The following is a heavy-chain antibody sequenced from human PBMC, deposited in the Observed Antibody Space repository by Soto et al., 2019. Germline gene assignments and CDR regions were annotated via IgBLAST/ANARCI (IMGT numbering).Heavy chain of an antibody. Sequence: ASVKVSCKASGYIFTVNYMHWVRQAPGQGLEYMGWINPNNGATNYAQNFQGRVTMTWDTSISTAYMEVRRLRSDDTAVYYCAPHYPDSSGYFDHWGQGTLVTAPQ. CDR1: GYIFTVNY. CDR2: INPNNGAT. CDR3: APHYPDSSGYFDH. D-gene: IGHD3-22*01. J-gene: IGHJ4*02. V-gene: IGHV1-2*02.